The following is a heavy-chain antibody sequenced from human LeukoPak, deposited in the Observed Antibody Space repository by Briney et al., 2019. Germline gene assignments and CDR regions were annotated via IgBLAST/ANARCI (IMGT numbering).Heavy chain of an antibody. Sequence: GGSLRLSCAASGFTFSSYGMHWVRQAPGKGLEWVAVISYDGSNKYYADSVKGRFTISRDNSKNTLYLQMNSLRVEDTAVYYCAKEGIDDYVWGSYRSPPGYWGQGTLVTVSS. CDR3: AKEGIDDYVWGSYRSPPGY. D-gene: IGHD3-16*02. CDR1: GFTFSSYG. CDR2: ISYDGSNK. V-gene: IGHV3-30*18. J-gene: IGHJ4*02.